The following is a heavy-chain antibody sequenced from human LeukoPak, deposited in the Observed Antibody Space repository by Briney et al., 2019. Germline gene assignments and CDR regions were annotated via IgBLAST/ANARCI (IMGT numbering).Heavy chain of an antibody. CDR2: INPNSGGT. D-gene: IGHD3-10*01. Sequence: ASVKVSCKASGYTFTGYYMHWARQAPGQGLEWMGWINPNSGGTNYAQKFQGRVTMTRDTSISTAYMELSRLRSDDTAVYYCARDRSYYGSGSYYNLDYWGQGTLVTVSS. CDR1: GYTFTGYY. V-gene: IGHV1-2*02. CDR3: ARDRSYYGSGSYYNLDY. J-gene: IGHJ4*02.